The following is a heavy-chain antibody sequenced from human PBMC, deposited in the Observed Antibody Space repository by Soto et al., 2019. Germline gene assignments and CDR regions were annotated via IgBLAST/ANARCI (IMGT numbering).Heavy chain of an antibody. V-gene: IGHV1-18*01. CDR1: GYTFITYG. Sequence: ASVKVSCKASGYTFITYGVTWVRQAPGQGLAWMGWSTPYNGKTHYAHKFQDRVTMTTDTAATTAYMELRSLTSDDSATYFCARDTSHYFDHWGQGILVTVSS. J-gene: IGHJ4*02. D-gene: IGHD2-2*01. CDR2: STPYNGKT. CDR3: ARDTSHYFDH.